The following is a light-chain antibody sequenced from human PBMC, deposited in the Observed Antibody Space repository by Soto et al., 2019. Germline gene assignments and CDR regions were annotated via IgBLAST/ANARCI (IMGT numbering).Light chain of an antibody. V-gene: IGKV1-27*01. CDR3: QKYDRAPFT. CDR1: QGISNF. CDR2: AAS. J-gene: IGKJ3*01. Sequence: DIQMTQSPSSLSASVGDRVTITCRASQGISNFLVWYQQKPGKVPRVLIYAASTLQSGVPSRFSGSGSGTDFTLTISSLQPEDVATYYCQKYDRAPFTFGPGTKVDIK.